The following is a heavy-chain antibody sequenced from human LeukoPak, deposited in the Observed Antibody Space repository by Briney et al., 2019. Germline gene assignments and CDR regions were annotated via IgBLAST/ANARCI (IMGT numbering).Heavy chain of an antibody. J-gene: IGHJ4*02. V-gene: IGHV1-24*01. D-gene: IGHD3-9*01. CDR2: FDPEDGET. CDR3: ATDRRLRYFDWLSVYY. Sequence: ASVKVSCKVSGYTLTELSMHWVRQAPGKGLEWMGGFDPEDGETIYAQKFQGRVTMTEDTSTDTAYMELSSLRSEDTAVYYCATDRRLRYFDWLSVYYWGQGTLVTVSS. CDR1: GYTLTELS.